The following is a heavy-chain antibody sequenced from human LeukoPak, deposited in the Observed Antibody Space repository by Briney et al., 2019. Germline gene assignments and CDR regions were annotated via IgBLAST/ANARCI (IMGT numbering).Heavy chain of an antibody. CDR2: INPSGGST. J-gene: IGHJ6*03. D-gene: IGHD2-15*01. Sequence: ASVKVSCKASGYTFTSYYMHWVRQAPGQGLEWMGIINPSGGSTSYAQKFQGRVTMTRDTSISTAYMELSRLRSDDTAVYYCARGDIVVVVAATNYYYYYMDVWGKGTTVTVSS. V-gene: IGHV1-46*01. CDR1: GYTFTSYY. CDR3: ARGDIVVVVAATNYYYYYMDV.